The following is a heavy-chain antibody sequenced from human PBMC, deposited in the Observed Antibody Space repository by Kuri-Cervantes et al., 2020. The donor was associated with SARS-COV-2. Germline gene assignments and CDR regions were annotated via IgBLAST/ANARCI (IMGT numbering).Heavy chain of an antibody. CDR3: ARVDDYYDSSPLGDY. V-gene: IGHV1-18*01. CDR1: GYTFTSYG. CDR2: ISAYNGNT. D-gene: IGHD3-22*01. J-gene: IGHJ4*02. Sequence: ASVKVSCKASGYTFTSYGISWVRQAPGQGLEWMGWISAYNGNTNYAQKLQGRVTMTTDTSTSTAYMELRSLRSDDTAVYYCARVDDYYDSSPLGDYWGQGTRVAVSS.